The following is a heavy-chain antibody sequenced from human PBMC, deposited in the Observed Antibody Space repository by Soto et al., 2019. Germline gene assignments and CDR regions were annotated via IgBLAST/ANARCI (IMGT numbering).Heavy chain of an antibody. Sequence: GGSLRLSCAASGFPFSSYAMSWVRQAPGKGLEWVSAISGSGGSTYYADSVKGRFTISRDNSKNTLYLQMNSLRAEDTAVYYCAKTAAELVVPAADYYYYMDVWGKGTTVTVSS. CDR3: AKTAAELVVPAADYYYYMDV. V-gene: IGHV3-23*01. J-gene: IGHJ6*03. CDR1: GFPFSSYA. CDR2: ISGSGGST. D-gene: IGHD2-2*01.